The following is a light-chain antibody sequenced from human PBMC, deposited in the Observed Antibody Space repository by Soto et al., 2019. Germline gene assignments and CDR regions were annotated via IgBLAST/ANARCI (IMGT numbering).Light chain of an antibody. CDR2: AAS. V-gene: IGKV1-9*01. CDR1: QGIASY. J-gene: IGKJ1*01. Sequence: IQLTQSPSSLSASVGDRVTITCRASQGIASYLAWYQQKRGKAPKLLIYAASTLQSGVPSRFSGSGSGTDFTLTISSLQPEDFATYYCQQVNSYPLTFGQGTKVDIK. CDR3: QQVNSYPLT.